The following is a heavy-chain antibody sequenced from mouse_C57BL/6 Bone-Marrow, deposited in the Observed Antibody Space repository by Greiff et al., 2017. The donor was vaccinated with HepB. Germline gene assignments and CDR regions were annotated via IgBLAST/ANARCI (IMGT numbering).Heavy chain of an antibody. CDR3: ARDPDGYYDAMDY. V-gene: IGHV5-4*01. Sequence: EVQLQESGGGLVKPGGSLKLSCAASGFTFSSYAMSWVRQTPEKRLEWVATINDGGSYTYYPDNVKGRFTISRDNAKNNLYLQMSHLKSEDTAMYYCARDPDGYYDAMDYWGQGTSVTVSS. CDR2: INDGGSYT. D-gene: IGHD2-3*01. CDR1: GFTFSSYA. J-gene: IGHJ4*01.